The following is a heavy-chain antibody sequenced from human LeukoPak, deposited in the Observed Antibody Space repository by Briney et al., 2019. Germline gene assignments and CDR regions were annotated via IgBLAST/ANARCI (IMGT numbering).Heavy chain of an antibody. CDR3: TRDLLGFATTPLSA. V-gene: IGHV1-2*02. J-gene: IGHJ5*02. D-gene: IGHD4-17*01. Sequence: ASVRVSCKASGYTFTNYYMHWVRQAPGHGLEWMGWINPNRGDTNYAQKFQGRVTMTRDTSISTAFMELTRLTSDDTAVYYCTRDLLGFATTPLSAWGQGTLVTVSS. CDR2: INPNRGDT. CDR1: GYTFTNYY.